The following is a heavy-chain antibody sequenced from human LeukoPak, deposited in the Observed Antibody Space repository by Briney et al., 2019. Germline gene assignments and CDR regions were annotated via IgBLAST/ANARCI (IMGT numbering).Heavy chain of an antibody. CDR3: ARDRIPYPKNYDFWSGYMVY. Sequence: ASVKVSCKASGYTFTSYGISWVRQAPGQGLEWMGWISAYNGNTNYAQKLQGRVTMTTDTSTSTAYMELRSLRSDDTAVYYCARDRIPYPKNYDFWSGYMVYWGQGTLVTVSS. CDR1: GYTFTSYG. D-gene: IGHD3-3*01. V-gene: IGHV1-18*01. J-gene: IGHJ4*02. CDR2: ISAYNGNT.